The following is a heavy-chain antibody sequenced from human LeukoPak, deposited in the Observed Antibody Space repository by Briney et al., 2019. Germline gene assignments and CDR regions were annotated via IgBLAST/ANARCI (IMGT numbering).Heavy chain of an antibody. V-gene: IGHV4-59*01. Sequence: SETLSLTCTVSGDSISSYYWTWVRRPPGKGLEWLGYLYNSGNTNYNPSLKSRVTMSVDTSKNQFSLRLTSVTAADTAVYYCARGRLTTPNWFGPWGQGILVTVSS. J-gene: IGHJ5*02. D-gene: IGHD1/OR15-1a*01. CDR1: GDSISSYY. CDR2: LYNSGNT. CDR3: ARGRLTTPNWFGP.